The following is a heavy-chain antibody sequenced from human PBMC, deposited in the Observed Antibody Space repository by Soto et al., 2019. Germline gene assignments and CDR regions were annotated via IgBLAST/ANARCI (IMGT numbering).Heavy chain of an antibody. CDR2: IDPSDSYT. J-gene: IGHJ6*02. Sequence: GESLKISCKVSGYSFTSYWISWVRQMPGKGLEWMGRIDPSDSYTNYSPSFQGHVTISADKSISTAYLQWSSLKASDTAMYYCARHGIDVWDYGMDVWGQGTTVTVSS. D-gene: IGHD1-20*01. CDR1: GYSFTSYW. CDR3: ARHGIDVWDYGMDV. V-gene: IGHV5-10-1*01.